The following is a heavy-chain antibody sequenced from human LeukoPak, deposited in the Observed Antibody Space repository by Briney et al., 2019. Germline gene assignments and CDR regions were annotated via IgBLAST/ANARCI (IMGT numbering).Heavy chain of an antibody. Sequence: GGSLRLSCAASGFTVSSNYMSWVRQAPRKGLEWVSIIYSGGSTYYADSVKGRFTISRDNSKNTLYLQMNSLRAEDTAVYYCASGSGSYRTPYYYMDVWGKGTTVTVPS. CDR3: ASGSGSYRTPYYYMDV. CDR2: IYSGGST. J-gene: IGHJ6*03. CDR1: GFTVSSNY. D-gene: IGHD3-10*01. V-gene: IGHV3-53*01.